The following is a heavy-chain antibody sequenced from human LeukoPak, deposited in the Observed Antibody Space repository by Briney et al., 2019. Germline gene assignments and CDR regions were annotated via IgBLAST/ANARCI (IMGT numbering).Heavy chain of an antibody. CDR3: ARDEDWREIS. D-gene: IGHD3/OR15-3a*01. Sequence: GGSLRLSYAACGFTFSSCWMSWVRQAPGKGLEWVANIKHDGGGIYYVDSVKGRFTISRDNAKNSLYLQMNSLRAEDTAVYYCARDEDWREISWGQGTLVTVSS. CDR2: IKHDGGGI. V-gene: IGHV3-7*01. J-gene: IGHJ4*02. CDR1: GFTFSSCW.